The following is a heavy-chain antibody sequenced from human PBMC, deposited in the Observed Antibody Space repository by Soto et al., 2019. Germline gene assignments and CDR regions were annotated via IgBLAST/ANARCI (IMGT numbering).Heavy chain of an antibody. D-gene: IGHD2-2*01. Sequence: SGPTLVNPTQTLTLTCTFSGFSLSTSGVGVGWIRQPPGKALEWLALIYWDDDKRYSPSLKSRLTITKDTSKNQVVLTMTNMDPVDTATYYCIHRVSCSTTTCYQVFAPWGQGTLVTVAS. CDR3: IHRVSCSTTTCYQVFAP. V-gene: IGHV2-5*02. J-gene: IGHJ5*02. CDR1: GFSLSTSGVG. CDR2: IYWDDDK.